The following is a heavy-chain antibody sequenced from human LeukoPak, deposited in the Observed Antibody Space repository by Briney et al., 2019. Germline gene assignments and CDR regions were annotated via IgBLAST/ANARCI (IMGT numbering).Heavy chain of an antibody. CDR1: GFTLSSYW. V-gene: IGHV3-74*01. CDR3: ATASAETGTFVY. J-gene: IGHJ4*02. CDR2: ISSDGTSA. D-gene: IGHD6-19*01. Sequence: GGSLRLPCVASGFTLSSYWMHWVRHTPGKGPVWVSRISSDGTSATYADSVRGQFTISRDNAKNTVYLQMNSLRVEDTAVYYCATASAETGTFVYWGQGTLVTVSS.